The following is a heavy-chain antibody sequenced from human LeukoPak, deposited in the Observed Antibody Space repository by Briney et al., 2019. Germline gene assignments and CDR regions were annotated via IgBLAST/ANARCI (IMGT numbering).Heavy chain of an antibody. CDR1: GFTFSSYS. CDR2: INSDGSST. J-gene: IGHJ3*02. CDR3: ARESYDSSGYWRDAFDI. D-gene: IGHD3-22*01. Sequence: PGGSLRLSCAASGFTFSSYSMNWVRQAPGKGLVWVSRINSDGSSTSYADSVKGRFTISRDNAKNTLYLQMNSLRAEDTAVYYCARESYDSSGYWRDAFDIWGQGTMVTVSS. V-gene: IGHV3-74*01.